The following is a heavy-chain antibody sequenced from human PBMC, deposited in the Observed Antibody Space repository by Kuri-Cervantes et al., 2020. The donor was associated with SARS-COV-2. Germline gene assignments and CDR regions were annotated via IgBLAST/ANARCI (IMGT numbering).Heavy chain of an antibody. D-gene: IGHD1-1*01. V-gene: IGHV3-74*01. CDR2: INPDGSYT. J-gene: IGHJ4*02. CDR1: GFTFSGHW. Sequence: LSLTCAASGFTFSGHWIHWVRQAPGKGLVWVSRINPDGSYTNNADSVKGRFTLSRDNAKNMLFLQTSSLRAEDTAVYYCVRDGDHWNFDYWGQGTLVTVSS. CDR3: VRDGDHWNFDY.